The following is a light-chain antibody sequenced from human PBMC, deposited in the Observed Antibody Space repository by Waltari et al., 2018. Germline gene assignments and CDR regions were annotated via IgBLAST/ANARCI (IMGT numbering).Light chain of an antibody. Sequence: EIVLTQSPGTLSLSPGERATLSCRASQSLRSSSLAWYHQKPGQAPMLLIYGASSRATGIPDRFSGSGSGTDFTLTISRLEPEDFAVYYCQQYGSSLITFGQGTRLEIK. CDR1: QSLRSSS. V-gene: IGKV3-20*01. J-gene: IGKJ5*01. CDR2: GAS. CDR3: QQYGSSLIT.